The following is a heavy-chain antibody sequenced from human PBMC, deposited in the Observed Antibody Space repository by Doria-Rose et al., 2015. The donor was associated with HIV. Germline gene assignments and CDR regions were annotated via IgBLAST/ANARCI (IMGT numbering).Heavy chain of an antibody. V-gene: IGHV4-31*03. CDR3: ARGHDFWSMDV. J-gene: IGHJ6*03. CDR1: GGSISSGGYY. D-gene: IGHD3-3*01. Sequence: QVQLQESGPGLVKPSQTLSLTCTVSGGSISSGGYYWSWIRQHPGKGLEWIGYIYYSGSTYYNPSLRSRLTISLDTSKNQFSLKLISVTAADTAVYYCARGHDFWSMDVWDKGTTVTVS. CDR2: IYYSGST.